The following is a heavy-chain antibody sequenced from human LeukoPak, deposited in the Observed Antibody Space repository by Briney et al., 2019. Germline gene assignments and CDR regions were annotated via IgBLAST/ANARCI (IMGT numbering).Heavy chain of an antibody. CDR2: LSGSADSA. V-gene: IGHV3-23*01. CDR1: GFTFSSYA. J-gene: IGHJ4*02. CDR3: AKPPKYDFWSGYYFDY. D-gene: IGHD3-3*01. Sequence: GGSLRLSCAASGFTFSSYAMSWVRQAPGKGLEWVSALSGSADSAYYADSVKGRFTISRDNPKNTLYLQMNSLRAEDTAVYYCAKPPKYDFWSGYYFDYWGQGTLVTVSS.